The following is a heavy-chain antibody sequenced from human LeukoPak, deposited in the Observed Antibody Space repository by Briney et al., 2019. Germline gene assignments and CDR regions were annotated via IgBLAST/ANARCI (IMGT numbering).Heavy chain of an antibody. Sequence: GGSLRLSCAASGFTFGSYSMTWVRPAPGKGLEWVSSISSSSSYIYYADSVKGRFTISRDNAKNSLYLQMNSLRAEDTAVYYCARAMAVGATGGDAFDIWGQGTMVTVSS. CDR1: GFTFGSYS. CDR3: ARAMAVGATGGDAFDI. CDR2: ISSSSSYI. V-gene: IGHV3-21*01. D-gene: IGHD1-26*01. J-gene: IGHJ3*02.